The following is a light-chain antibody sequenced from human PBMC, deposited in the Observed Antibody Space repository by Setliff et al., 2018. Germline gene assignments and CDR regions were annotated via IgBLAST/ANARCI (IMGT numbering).Light chain of an antibody. Sequence: QSALTQPRSVSGSPGQSVTISRTGTSSDVGGYNYVSWYQQHPGKAPKLMIYDVAKRPSGVPHRFSGSKSGNTASLTISGLQAEDEADYYCCSYAGSYTYVFGTGTKVTVL. CDR2: DVA. CDR3: CSYAGSYTYV. CDR1: SSDVGGYNY. J-gene: IGLJ1*01. V-gene: IGLV2-11*01.